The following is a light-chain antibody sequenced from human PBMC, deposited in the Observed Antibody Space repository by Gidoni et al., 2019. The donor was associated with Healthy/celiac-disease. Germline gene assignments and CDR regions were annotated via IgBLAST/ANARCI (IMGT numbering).Light chain of an antibody. V-gene: IGKV3-11*01. Sequence: ETVLPQSPATLSLSPGERATLSCRASQSFSSYLAWYQQKPGQAPRLLIYDAANRATGIPARFSGSVSGTDFTLTISSLEPEDFAVYYCQQRSNWTYTFGQGTKLEIK. CDR1: QSFSSY. CDR3: QQRSNWTYT. CDR2: DAA. J-gene: IGKJ2*01.